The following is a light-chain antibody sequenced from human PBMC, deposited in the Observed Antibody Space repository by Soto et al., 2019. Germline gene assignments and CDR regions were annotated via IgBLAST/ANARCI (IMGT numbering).Light chain of an antibody. Sequence: DIQMTQSPSTLSASVGDRVTITCRASQNIVGWLAWYQQKPGKAPNLLIYKASSLKSGVPSRFSASGSGTEFTLTISSLQPDDFATYHCQQYYSYPLTFGGGTKVDIK. CDR1: QNIVGW. V-gene: IGKV1-5*03. CDR3: QQYYSYPLT. CDR2: KAS. J-gene: IGKJ4*01.